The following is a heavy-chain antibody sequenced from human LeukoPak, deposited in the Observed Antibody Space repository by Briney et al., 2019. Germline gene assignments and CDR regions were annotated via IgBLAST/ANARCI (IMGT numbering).Heavy chain of an antibody. J-gene: IGHJ4*02. CDR3: ASLTGYYEPRFDY. D-gene: IGHD3-9*01. CDR2: IYYTGST. CDR1: GGSIRSRY. Sequence: SETLSLTCTVSGGSIRSRYWSWTRQPPGKGLEWIGYIYYTGSTNYNPSLKSRITISIDTSKDQFSLNLSSVTAADTAVYYCASLTGYYEPRFDYWGQGTLVTVSS. V-gene: IGHV4-59*11.